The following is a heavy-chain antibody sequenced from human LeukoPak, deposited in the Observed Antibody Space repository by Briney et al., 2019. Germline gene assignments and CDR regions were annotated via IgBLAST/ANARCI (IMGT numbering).Heavy chain of an antibody. V-gene: IGHV4-34*01. D-gene: IGHD2-15*01. J-gene: IGHJ4*02. CDR2: INHSGST. CDR3: ARWGDCSGGSCYSGLHFDY. CDR1: GGSLSGYY. Sequence: SETLSLTCAVYGGSLSGYYWSWIRQPPGKGLEWIGEINHSGSTNYNPSLKSRVTISVDTSKNQFSLKLSSVTAADTAVYYCARWGDCSGGSCYSGLHFDYWGQGTLVTVSS.